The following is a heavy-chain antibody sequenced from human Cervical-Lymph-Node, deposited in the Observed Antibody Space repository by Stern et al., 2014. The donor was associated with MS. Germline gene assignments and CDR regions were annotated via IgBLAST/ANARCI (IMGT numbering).Heavy chain of an antibody. CDR3: ARMGGVDYYDSSGYYYEYFQH. CDR2: ISYSGGT. D-gene: IGHD3-22*01. J-gene: IGHJ1*01. CDR1: GGSISSYY. V-gene: IGHV4-59*01. Sequence: QVQLVQSGPGLVKPSATLSLTCTVSGGSISSYYWSWIRQPPGKGLEWIGYISYSGGTNYNPSVMSGVTTVVDTTKNQFSLKLSSVTAADTAVYYCARMGGVDYYDSSGYYYEYFQHWGQGTLVTVSS.